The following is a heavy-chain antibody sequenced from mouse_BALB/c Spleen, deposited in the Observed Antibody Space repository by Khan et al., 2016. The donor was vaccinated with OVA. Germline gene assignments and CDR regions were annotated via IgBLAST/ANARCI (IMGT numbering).Heavy chain of an antibody. CDR3: ARLAYYYNSEGFAY. V-gene: IGHV5-6*01. CDR1: GFTFSTYG. CDR2: ISSGGSYT. Sequence: EVELVESGGDLVKPGGSLKLSCAASGFTFSTYGMSWVRQTPDKRLEWVATISSGGSYTYYPDNVKGRFTISRENDKNTLYLQMSSLKSEDTAMYYCARLAYYYNSEGFAYWGQGTLVTVSA. D-gene: IGHD1-1*01. J-gene: IGHJ3*01.